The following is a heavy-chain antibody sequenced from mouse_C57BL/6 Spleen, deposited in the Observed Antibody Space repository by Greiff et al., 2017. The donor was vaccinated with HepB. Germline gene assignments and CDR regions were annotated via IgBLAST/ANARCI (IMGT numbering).Heavy chain of an antibody. J-gene: IGHJ4*01. D-gene: IGHD2-2*01. V-gene: IGHV5-17*01. CDR2: ISSGSSTI. CDR3: ARGRWLRPGAIDY. Sequence: VAYISSGSSTIYYADTVKGRFTTSSDKAKNTLFLQMTSLRSEDTAMYYCARGRWLRPGAIDYWGQGTSVTVSS.